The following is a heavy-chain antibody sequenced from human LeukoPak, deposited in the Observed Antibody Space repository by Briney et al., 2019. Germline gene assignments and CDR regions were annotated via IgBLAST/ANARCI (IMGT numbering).Heavy chain of an antibody. D-gene: IGHD5-24*01. V-gene: IGHV4-34*01. CDR3: AAQMATFDY. CDR1: GGSFSGYY. J-gene: IGHJ4*02. Sequence: SETLSLTCAVYGGSFSGYYWSWIRQPPGKGLEWIGEINHSGSQPPGKGLEWIGEINHSGSTNYNPSLKSRVTISVDTSKNQFSLKLTSVTAADTVVYYCAAQMATFDYWGQGTLVTVSP. CDR2: INHSGST.